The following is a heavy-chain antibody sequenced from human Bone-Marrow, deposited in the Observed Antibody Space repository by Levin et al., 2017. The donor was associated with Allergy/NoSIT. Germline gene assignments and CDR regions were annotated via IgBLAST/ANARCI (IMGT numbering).Heavy chain of an antibody. V-gene: IGHV3-66*01. CDR3: ARYNPGLSAFDY. J-gene: IGHJ4*02. Sequence: PGGSPRLSCAVSGFSVTDNHMNWVRQAPGKGLEWVSSISRGGDTYYADSVKGRFTISRDNSKKTLYLQMDSLRAGDAALYYCARYNPGLSAFDYWGQGTLVAVSS. D-gene: IGHD1-14*01. CDR1: GFSVTDNH. CDR2: ISRGGDT.